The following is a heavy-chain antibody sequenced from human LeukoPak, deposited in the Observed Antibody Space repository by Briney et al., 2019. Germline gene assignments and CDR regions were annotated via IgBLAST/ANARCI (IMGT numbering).Heavy chain of an antibody. D-gene: IGHD3-16*01. CDR2: ISYDGSNK. J-gene: IGHJ4*02. CDR3: AKVGDNWDFDY. V-gene: IGHV3-30*04. CDR1: GYTFTSYY. Sequence: SCKASGYTFTSYYMHWVRQAPGKGLEWVAVISYDGSNKYYADSVKGRFTISRDNSKNTLYLQMNSLRTEDTAVYYCAKVGDNWDFDYWGQGTLVSVSS.